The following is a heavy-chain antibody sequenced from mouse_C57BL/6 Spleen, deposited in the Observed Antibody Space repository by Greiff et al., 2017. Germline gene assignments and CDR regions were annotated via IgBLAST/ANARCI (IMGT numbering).Heavy chain of an antibody. CDR1: GFSLTSYG. D-gene: IGHD4-1*01. V-gene: IGHV2-3*01. CDR2: IWGDGIT. Sequence: QVQLKESGPGLVAPSQSLSITCTVSGFSLTSYGVSWVRQPPGKGLEWLGVIWGDGITKYHSALISRLSISEDNSKSQVFLKLNSLHTDDTATYYGAKARANWDGEVDYWGQGTTRTVSS. J-gene: IGHJ2*01. CDR3: AKARANWDGEVDY.